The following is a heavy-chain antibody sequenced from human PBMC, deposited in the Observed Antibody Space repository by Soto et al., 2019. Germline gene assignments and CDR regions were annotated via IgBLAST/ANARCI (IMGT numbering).Heavy chain of an antibody. CDR1: GFNFGNNW. Sequence: EVQLVESGGGLVQPGGSLRLACAASGFNFGNNWMHWVRQAPWKGLEWVSRMNSDGRTTNYADSVKGRFPVSRDNAKNTRYLQMNSLIAETTAVYYCATAEVDYFGPGTLVTVSS. CDR3: ATAEVDY. V-gene: IGHV3-74*01. J-gene: IGHJ4*02. CDR2: MNSDGRTT.